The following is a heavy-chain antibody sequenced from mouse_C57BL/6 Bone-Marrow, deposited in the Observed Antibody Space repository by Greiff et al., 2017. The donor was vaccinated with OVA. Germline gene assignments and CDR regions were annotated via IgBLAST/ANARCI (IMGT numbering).Heavy chain of an antibody. CDR3: ARGGSSGLFAY. V-gene: IGHV1-56*01. Sequence: VQLQQSGPELVRPGASVKISCKAPGYTFTSHWMPWVSQRPGPGLAWIGEIFPGSGSTYYNEKFKGKATLTVDTSSSTAYMQLSSLTSEYSAVYFCARGGSSGLFAYWGQGTLVTVSA. D-gene: IGHD3-2*02. J-gene: IGHJ3*01. CDR2: IFPGSGST. CDR1: GYTFTSHW.